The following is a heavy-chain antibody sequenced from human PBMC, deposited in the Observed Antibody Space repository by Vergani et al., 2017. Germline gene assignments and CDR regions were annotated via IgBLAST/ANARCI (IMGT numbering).Heavy chain of an antibody. Sequence: QVRLQESGPGLVKPSETLSLTCSVSGGSMSGYYWSWIRQPPGKELEWIGYMYHSGSTNYNPSLETRVTISGDTSKNQFSLKLNSVTAADTAAYYCGRVADFYGLESRLLDLWGQGILVTVSS. J-gene: IGHJ5*02. V-gene: IGHV4-59*01. D-gene: IGHD3-10*01. CDR3: GRVADFYGLESRLLDL. CDR1: GGSMSGYY. CDR2: MYHSGST.